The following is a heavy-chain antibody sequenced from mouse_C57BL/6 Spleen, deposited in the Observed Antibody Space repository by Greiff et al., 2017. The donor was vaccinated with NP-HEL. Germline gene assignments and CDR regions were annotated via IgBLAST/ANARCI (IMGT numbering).Heavy chain of an antibody. D-gene: IGHD4-1*01. CDR3: ARSNWDA. V-gene: IGHV1-42*01. CDR1: GYSFTGYY. J-gene: IGHJ4*01. Sequence: EVQLQQSGPELVKPGASVKISCKASGYSFTGYYMNWVKQSPEKSLEWIGEINPSTGGTTYNQKFKAKATLTVDKSSSTAYMQLKSLTSEDSAVYYCARSNWDAWGQGTSVTVSS. CDR2: INPSTGGT.